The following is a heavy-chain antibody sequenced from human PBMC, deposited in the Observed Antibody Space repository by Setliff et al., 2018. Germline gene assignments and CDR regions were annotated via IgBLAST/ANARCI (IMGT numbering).Heavy chain of an antibody. J-gene: IGHJ4*02. CDR2: VYYSGAT. Sequence: SSETLSLTCTVSGGSISSSGYYWGWIRQPPGKGLEWIGSVYYSGATYFNPSLNSRVTISVDTSKNQFSLRLTSVTAADTAVYYCASSQFYINFGSWGQGTLVTSPQ. D-gene: IGHD1-1*01. V-gene: IGHV4-39*01. CDR3: ASSQFYINFGS. CDR1: GGSISSSGYY.